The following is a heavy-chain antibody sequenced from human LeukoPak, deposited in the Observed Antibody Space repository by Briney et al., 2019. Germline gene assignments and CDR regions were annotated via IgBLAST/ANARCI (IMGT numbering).Heavy chain of an antibody. V-gene: IGHV4-4*02. J-gene: IGHJ4*02. CDR2: IYHSAST. CDR1: GFTFSTYTM. CDR3: AKLNPSGQKFDY. D-gene: IGHD1-26*01. Sequence: SGGSLRLSCVASGFTFSTYTMNWIRQAPGKGLEWIGEIYHSASTNYNPSLKSRVTVSVDKSKNQFSLKLSSVTAADTAVYYCAKLNPSGQKFDYWGQGILVTVSS.